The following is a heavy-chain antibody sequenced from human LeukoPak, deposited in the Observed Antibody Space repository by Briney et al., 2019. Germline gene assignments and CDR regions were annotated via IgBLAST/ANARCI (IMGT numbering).Heavy chain of an antibody. CDR1: GGSFSGYY. D-gene: IGHD2-2*01. CDR2: INHSGST. V-gene: IGHV4-34*01. CDR3: ARGHCSSTSCYLGY. J-gene: IGHJ4*02. Sequence: SETLSLTCAVYGGSFSGYYWSWIRQPPGKGLEWIGEINHSGSTNYNPSLKSRVTISVDTSKNQFSLKPSSVTAADTAVYYCARGHCSSTSCYLGYWGQGTLVTVSS.